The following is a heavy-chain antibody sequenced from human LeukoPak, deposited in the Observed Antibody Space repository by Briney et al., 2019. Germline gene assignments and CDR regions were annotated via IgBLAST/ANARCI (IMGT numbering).Heavy chain of an antibody. CDR3: ARDRAAAGRGGLFDY. V-gene: IGHV3-64*01. J-gene: IGHJ4*02. CDR2: ISSNGGST. Sequence: PGGSLRLSCAASGFTFSHYAMHWVRQAPGKGLEYVSGISSNGGSTYYAHSVKGRFTISRDDSKNTLFLEMGSLRSEDMAVYYCARDRAAAGRGGLFDYWGQGTLVTVSS. CDR1: GFTFSHYA. D-gene: IGHD6-13*01.